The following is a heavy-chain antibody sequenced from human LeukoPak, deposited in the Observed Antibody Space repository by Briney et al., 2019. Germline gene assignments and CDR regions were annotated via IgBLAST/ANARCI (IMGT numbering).Heavy chain of an antibody. Sequence: GGSLRLSCTVSGFIFSSNYMTWVRQAPGKGLEWVSSISSSSSYIYYADSVKGRFTISTDNAKNSLYLQMNSLRAEDTAVYYCVNWFDPWGQGTLVTVSS. CDR3: VNWFDP. CDR1: GFIFSSNY. CDR2: ISSSSSYI. V-gene: IGHV3-21*01. J-gene: IGHJ5*02.